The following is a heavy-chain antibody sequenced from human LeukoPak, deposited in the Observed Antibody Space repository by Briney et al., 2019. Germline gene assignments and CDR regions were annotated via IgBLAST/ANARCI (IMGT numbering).Heavy chain of an antibody. CDR3: ARVGSLSTYYYYYYMDV. V-gene: IGHV4-59*01. D-gene: IGHD1-26*01. CDR1: GGSIDSYY. Sequence: SETLSLTCTISGGSIDSYYWGWIRQPPGKGLEWIGYIYYSGSTNYYPSLKSRVTISLDTSKNQFSLKLSSVTAADTAVYYCARVGSLSTYYYYYYMDVWGKGTTVTVSS. CDR2: IYYSGST. J-gene: IGHJ6*03.